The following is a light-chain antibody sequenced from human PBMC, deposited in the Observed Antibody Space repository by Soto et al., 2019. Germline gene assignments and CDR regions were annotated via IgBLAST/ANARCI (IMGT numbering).Light chain of an antibody. Sequence: RVMTQSPATLSVAPGERATLSCRSSQSVRGNLAWYQQRPGQAPRLLIYDTSTRATGIPARFSGSGSGTEFTLTISSLQSEDFAVYYCQQYSNWPPITFGQGTRLEIK. V-gene: IGKV3-15*01. CDR3: QQYSNWPPIT. J-gene: IGKJ5*01. CDR2: DTS. CDR1: QSVRGN.